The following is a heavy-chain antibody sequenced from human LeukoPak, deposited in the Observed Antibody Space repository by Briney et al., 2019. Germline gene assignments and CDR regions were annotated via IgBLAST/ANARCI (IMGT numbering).Heavy chain of an antibody. V-gene: IGHV3-7*03. J-gene: IGHJ4*02. CDR2: IKPDGGET. CDR1: GFTFSNYW. Sequence: GGSLRLSCAASGFTFSNYWMNWVRQAPGKGLEWVANIKPDGGETYYVDSVKGRFTISRDNAKSSLYLQMNSLRAEDTAIYYCAKFTRTLVRGALVNWGQGTLVTVSS. CDR3: AKFTRTLVRGALVN. D-gene: IGHD3-10*01.